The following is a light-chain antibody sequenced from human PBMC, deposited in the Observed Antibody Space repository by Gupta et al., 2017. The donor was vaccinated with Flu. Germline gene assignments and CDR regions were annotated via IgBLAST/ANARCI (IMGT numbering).Light chain of an antibody. CDR3: QSYDSSLSGFV. CDR1: SSNIGAGYN. J-gene: IGLJ1*01. CDR2: GNT. V-gene: IGLV1-40*01. Sequence: QSVLTQPPSVSGAPGQRVTIPCTGSSSNIGAGYNVHWYQQLPGTAPKLLIYGNTNRPSGVPDRFSGSESGTSASPAITSASLAITGLQAEDEADYYCQSYDSSLSGFVFGTGTKVTVL.